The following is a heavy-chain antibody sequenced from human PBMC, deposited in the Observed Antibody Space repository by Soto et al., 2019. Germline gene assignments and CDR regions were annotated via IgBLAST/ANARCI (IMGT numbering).Heavy chain of an antibody. CDR2: IYPGDSQT. V-gene: IGHV5-51*01. D-gene: IGHD3-9*01. Sequence: GESLKISCEASGYSFTNYWIGWVRQMPGKGLEWMGIIYPGDSQTRYSASFGGQVTISADKSISTAYLQWSSLRASDTAIYYCARVPRSVLRYFDWPFDYWGHGTLVTVSS. CDR1: GYSFTNYW. J-gene: IGHJ4*01. CDR3: ARVPRSVLRYFDWPFDY.